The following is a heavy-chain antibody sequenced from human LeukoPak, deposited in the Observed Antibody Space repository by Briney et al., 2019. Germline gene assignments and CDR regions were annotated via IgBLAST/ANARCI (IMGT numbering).Heavy chain of an antibody. V-gene: IGHV4-34*01. Sequence: KTSETLSLTCAVYGGSFSGYYWSWIRQPPGKGLEWIGEINHSGSTNYNPSLKSRVTISVDTSKNQFSLKLSSVTAADTAVYYCARGQLGNDASDIWGQGTMVTVSS. CDR2: INHSGST. CDR3: ARGQLGNDASDI. J-gene: IGHJ3*02. D-gene: IGHD7-27*01. CDR1: GGSFSGYY.